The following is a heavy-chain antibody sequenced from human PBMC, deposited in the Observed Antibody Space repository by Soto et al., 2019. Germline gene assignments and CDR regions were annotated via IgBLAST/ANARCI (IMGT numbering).Heavy chain of an antibody. J-gene: IGHJ4*02. CDR3: TRGSSGDSTD. CDR2: IFDIETT. D-gene: IGHD2-21*02. V-gene: IGHV4-30-4*08. Sequence: QVQLQESGPGLVKPSQTLSLTCTVCGASVSSDHYYWTCIRQPPGKGLEWTGYIFDIETTYYHPSLKGRVSISGDTSKNQFSLKLTSVTVADTAVYCCTRGSSGDSTDWGQGTLVNVSS. CDR1: GASVSSDHYY.